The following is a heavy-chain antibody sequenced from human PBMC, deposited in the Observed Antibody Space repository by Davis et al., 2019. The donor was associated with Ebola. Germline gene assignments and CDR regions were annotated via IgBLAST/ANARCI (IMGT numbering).Heavy chain of an antibody. D-gene: IGHD6-6*01. CDR3: ARDTPSIAALFEYYYYGMDV. J-gene: IGHJ6*04. CDR1: GYTFASYG. V-gene: IGHV1-18*04. Sequence: ASVKVSCKASGYTFASYGINWVRQAPGQRLEWMGWINAGNGNTKYSQKLQGRVTMTTDTSTSTAYMELRSLRSDDTAVYYCARDTPSIAALFEYYYYGMDVWGKGTTVTVSS. CDR2: INAGNGNT.